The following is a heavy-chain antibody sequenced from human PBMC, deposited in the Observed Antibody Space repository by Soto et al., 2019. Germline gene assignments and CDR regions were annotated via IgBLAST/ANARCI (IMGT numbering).Heavy chain of an antibody. CDR1: GAYLSTDY. Sequence: SETLSLTCTVSGAYLSTDYWSWIRQPPGKRPEWIGYIFNSGSTNQNPSLKSRVSISMDTSKNQISLKLTSPTAADTAVHYCARGVGSSPPRYWGRGTLVTVSS. J-gene: IGHJ4*02. CDR3: ARGVGSSPPRY. V-gene: IGHV4-59*01. D-gene: IGHD1-26*01. CDR2: IFNSGST.